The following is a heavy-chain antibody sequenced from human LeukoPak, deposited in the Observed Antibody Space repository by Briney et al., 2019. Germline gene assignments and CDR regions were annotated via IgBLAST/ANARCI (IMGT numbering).Heavy chain of an antibody. CDR3: ARDVDFWSGYALFDY. D-gene: IGHD3-3*01. Sequence: ASVTVSCKASGYTFTSYGISWVRQAPGQGLEWMGWISAYNGNTNYAQKLQGRVTMTTDTSTSTAYMELRSLRSDDTAVYYCARDVDFWSGYALFDYWGQGTLVTVSS. CDR1: GYTFTSYG. V-gene: IGHV1-18*01. CDR2: ISAYNGNT. J-gene: IGHJ4*02.